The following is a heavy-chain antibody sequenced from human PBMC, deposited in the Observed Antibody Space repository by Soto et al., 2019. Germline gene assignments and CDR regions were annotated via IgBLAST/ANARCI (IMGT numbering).Heavy chain of an antibody. V-gene: IGHV1-69*13. CDR2: IIPIFGTA. CDR3: ARISSGYSSSGGFDY. J-gene: IGHJ4*02. CDR1: GGTFSSYA. D-gene: IGHD5-18*01. Sequence: SVKVSCKASGGTFSSYAISWVRQAPGQGLEWMGGIIPIFGTANYAQKNQGRVTITADESTSTAYMELSSLRSEDTAVYYCARISSGYSSSGGFDYWGQGTLVTAPQ.